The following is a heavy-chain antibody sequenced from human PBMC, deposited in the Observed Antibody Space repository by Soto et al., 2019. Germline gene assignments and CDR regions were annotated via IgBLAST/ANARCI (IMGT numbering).Heavy chain of an antibody. CDR1: GFTFSSYW. V-gene: IGHV3-74*01. CDR2: INSDGSST. J-gene: IGHJ4*02. D-gene: IGHD5-12*01. CDR3: ASVAI. Sequence: GGSLRLSCAASGFTFSSYWMHWVRQAPGKGLVWVSRINSDGSSTGYADSVRGRFTISRDNAKNSLDLQMNSLTAEDTAVYYCASVAIRGQGTLVTVSS.